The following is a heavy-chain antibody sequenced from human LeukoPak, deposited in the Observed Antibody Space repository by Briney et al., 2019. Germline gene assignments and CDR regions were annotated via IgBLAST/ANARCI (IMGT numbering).Heavy chain of an antibody. Sequence: ASVKVSCKASGGTFSNYAFSWVRQAPGQGLEWMGWISAYNGNTNYAQKLQGRVTMTTDTSTSTAYMELDRLRFDDTAVYYCARRLPLDIWGQGTMVTVSS. CDR3: ARRLPLDI. J-gene: IGHJ3*02. V-gene: IGHV1-18*01. CDR2: ISAYNGNT. CDR1: GGTFSNYA. D-gene: IGHD5-18*01.